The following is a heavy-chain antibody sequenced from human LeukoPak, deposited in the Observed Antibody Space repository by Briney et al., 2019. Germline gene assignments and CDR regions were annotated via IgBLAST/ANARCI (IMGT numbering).Heavy chain of an antibody. Sequence: ASVKVSCKASGYTFTSYYMHWVRQAPGQGLEWMGIINPSGGRTSYAQKFQGRVTMTRDTSTSTVYMELSSLRSEDTAVYYCARDVPSLYGMDVWGQGTTVTVSS. J-gene: IGHJ6*02. CDR2: INPSGGRT. CDR3: ARDVPSLYGMDV. V-gene: IGHV1-46*01. CDR1: GYTFTSYY.